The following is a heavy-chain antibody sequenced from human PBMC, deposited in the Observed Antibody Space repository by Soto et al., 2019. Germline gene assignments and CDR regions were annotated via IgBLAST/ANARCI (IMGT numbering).Heavy chain of an antibody. CDR3: AREARVFGKAFDV. V-gene: IGHV3-13*01. D-gene: IGHD3-3*01. J-gene: IGHJ3*01. CDR2: IGTAGDT. Sequence: GGSLRLSGAASEFTFSSFDMYWVRQPTGKGLEWVSAIGTAGDTYYPGSVKGRFTISRDNAKNSLHLQMNSLRAGDTAVYYCAREARVFGKAFDVWGQGTMVTVSS. CDR1: EFTFSSFD.